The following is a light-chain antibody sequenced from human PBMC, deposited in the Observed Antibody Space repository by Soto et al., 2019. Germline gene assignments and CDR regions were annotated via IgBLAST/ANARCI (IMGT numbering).Light chain of an antibody. CDR1: QTISSS. J-gene: IGKJ2*01. V-gene: IGKV3-15*01. CDR3: QQYSDLHT. CDR2: DAS. Sequence: EIVMTQSPATLSVFPGERATLSCRASQTISSSLAWYQQSPGQAPKLLIYDASTRATGVPARFSGSGSGTESTLTINSLQSEDFVLYFCQQYSDLHTFGQGTQLVIK.